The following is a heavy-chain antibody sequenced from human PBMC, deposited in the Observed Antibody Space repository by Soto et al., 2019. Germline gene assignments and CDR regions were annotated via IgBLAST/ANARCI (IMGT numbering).Heavy chain of an antibody. J-gene: IGHJ4*02. CDR3: AREDYYDSSGYYYGPTGFDY. Sequence: GGSLRLSCAASGFTFSSYGMHWVRQAPGKGLEWVAVIWYDGSNKYYADSVKGRFTISRDNSKNTLYLQMNSLRAEDTAVYYCAREDYYDSSGYYYGPTGFDYWGQGTLVTVSS. CDR1: GFTFSSYG. CDR2: IWYDGSNK. D-gene: IGHD3-22*01. V-gene: IGHV3-33*01.